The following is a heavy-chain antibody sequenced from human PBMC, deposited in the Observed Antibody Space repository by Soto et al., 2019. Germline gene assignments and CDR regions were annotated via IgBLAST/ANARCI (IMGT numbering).Heavy chain of an antibody. Sequence: PGESLKISCKGSGYSFTSYWISWVRQMPGKGLEWMGRIDPSDSYTNYSPSFQGHVTISADKSISTAYLQWSSLKASDTAMYYCARLMSIQLWLEHYGMDVWGQGTTVTVSS. CDR3: ARLMSIQLWLEHYGMDV. D-gene: IGHD5-18*01. J-gene: IGHJ6*02. V-gene: IGHV5-10-1*01. CDR2: IDPSDSYT. CDR1: GYSFTSYW.